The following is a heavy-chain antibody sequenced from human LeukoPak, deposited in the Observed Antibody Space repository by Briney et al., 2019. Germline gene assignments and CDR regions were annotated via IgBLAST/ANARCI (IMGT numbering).Heavy chain of an antibody. Sequence: GASVKVSCKASGYTFTGYYMHWVRQAPGQGLEWMGWMNPNSGNTGYAQKFQGRVTMTRNTSISTAYMELSSLRSEDTAVYYCARDEDYYDSSGYSHWGQGTLVTVSS. CDR1: GYTFTGYY. CDR2: MNPNSGNT. V-gene: IGHV1-8*02. J-gene: IGHJ4*02. CDR3: ARDEDYYDSSGYSH. D-gene: IGHD3-22*01.